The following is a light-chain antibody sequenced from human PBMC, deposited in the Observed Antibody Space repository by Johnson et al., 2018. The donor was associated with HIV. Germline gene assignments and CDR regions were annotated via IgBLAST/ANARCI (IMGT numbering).Light chain of an antibody. CDR1: SSNIGNYY. CDR2: DNN. J-gene: IGLJ1*01. CDR3: GTWDNSLNVYV. V-gene: IGLV1-51*01. Sequence: QSVLTQPASVSAASGQKVNISCSGSSSNIGNYYVSWYQHLPGTAPKLLIYDNNKRPSGIPDRFSGSKSCTSATLGIAGLQTGDEADYFCGTWDNSLNVYVFGTATKVTVL.